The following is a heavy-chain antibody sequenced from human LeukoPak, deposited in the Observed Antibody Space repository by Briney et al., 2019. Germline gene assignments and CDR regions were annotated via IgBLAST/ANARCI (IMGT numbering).Heavy chain of an antibody. CDR1: GFTVSSNY. CDR2: IYSGDTT. CDR3: ARDHAFDI. J-gene: IGHJ3*02. Sequence: GGSLRLSCAASGFTVSSNYLTWVRQAPGKGLEWVSIIYSGDTTYYADSVKGRFTVSRDISKNTLYLQMNSLRAEDTAVYYCARDHAFDIWGQGTMVTVSS. V-gene: IGHV3-53*01.